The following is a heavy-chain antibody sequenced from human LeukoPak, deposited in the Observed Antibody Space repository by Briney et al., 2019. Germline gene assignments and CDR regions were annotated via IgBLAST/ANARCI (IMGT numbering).Heavy chain of an antibody. J-gene: IGHJ4*02. D-gene: IGHD3-22*01. CDR1: GFTFSSYS. Sequence: GGSLRLSCAASGFTFSSYSMNWVRQAPGKGLEWVASVNTVSSYIYYADSMRGRFTISRDNAKNSLFLQMNSLRAEDTAVYYCARLRRNSDRSDFFYYYDHWGQGTLVTVSS. CDR3: ARLRRNSDRSDFFYYYDH. V-gene: IGHV3-21*01. CDR2: VNTVSSYI.